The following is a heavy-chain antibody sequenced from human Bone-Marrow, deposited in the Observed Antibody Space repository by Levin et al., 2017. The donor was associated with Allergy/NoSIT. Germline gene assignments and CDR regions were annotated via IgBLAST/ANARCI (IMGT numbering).Heavy chain of an antibody. Sequence: GESLKISCKASGYTFSTYDITWVRQATGQGLEWVGWMNPNSGNTGYAQRFQGRVTMTRDTSISTAYMELSSLTSEDTAVYYCARAVRNQLVSDVWGQGTTVTVSS. CDR1: GYTFSTYD. V-gene: IGHV1-8*01. CDR3: ARAVRNQLVSDV. CDR2: MNPNSGNT. J-gene: IGHJ6*02. D-gene: IGHD2-2*01.